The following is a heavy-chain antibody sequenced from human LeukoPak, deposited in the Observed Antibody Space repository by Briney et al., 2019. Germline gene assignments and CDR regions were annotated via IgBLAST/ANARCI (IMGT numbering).Heavy chain of an antibody. CDR2: MSVNSGLI. CDR1: GFTFSRYS. D-gene: IGHD1-26*01. Sequence: GGSLRLSCAASGFTFSRYSMNWVRQAPGKGLEWVSSMSVNSGLIYYADSVKGRFTVSRDNARNSLYLQMHSLRAEDTAVYYCAREFEGVASGADYWGQGTLVTVSS. V-gene: IGHV3-21*01. J-gene: IGHJ4*02. CDR3: AREFEGVASGADY.